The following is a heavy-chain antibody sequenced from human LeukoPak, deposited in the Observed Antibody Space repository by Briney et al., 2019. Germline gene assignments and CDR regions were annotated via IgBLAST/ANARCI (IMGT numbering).Heavy chain of an antibody. V-gene: IGHV4-34*01. D-gene: IGHD3-10*01. CDR2: INHSGST. CDR3: ARGAVSLVRGVIITVWFDP. Sequence: KPSETLSLTCAVYGGSFSGYYWSWIRQPPGKGLEWIGKINHSGSTNYNPSLKSRVTISVDTSKNQFSLKLSSVTAADTAVYYCARGAVSLVRGVIITVWFDPWGQGTLVTVSS. J-gene: IGHJ5*02. CDR1: GGSFSGYY.